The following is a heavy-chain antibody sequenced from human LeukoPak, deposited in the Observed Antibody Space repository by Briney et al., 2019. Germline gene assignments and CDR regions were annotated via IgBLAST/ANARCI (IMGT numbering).Heavy chain of an antibody. Sequence: GGSLRLSCAASGFTFSSYGMSWVSQAPGKGLEWVSSISSSSSYIYYADSVKGRFTISRDNAKNSLYLQMNSLRAEDTAVYYSARGDLATITYYYYGMDVWGQGTTVTVSS. CDR3: ARGDLATITYYYYGMDV. CDR1: GFTFSSYG. J-gene: IGHJ6*02. V-gene: IGHV3-21*01. D-gene: IGHD5-12*01. CDR2: ISSSSSYI.